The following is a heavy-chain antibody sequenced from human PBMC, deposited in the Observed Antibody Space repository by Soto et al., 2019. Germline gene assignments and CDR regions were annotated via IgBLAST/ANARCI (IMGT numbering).Heavy chain of an antibody. J-gene: IGHJ4*02. CDR3: ARGHYDFWSGYFATVDF. V-gene: IGHV4-59*08. Sequence: ASETLSLTCTVSGGSISSYYWSWIRQPPGKGLEWIGYIHYSGSTNYNPSLKSRVTISGDTSKNQFSLKLSSVTAADTAVYYCARGHYDFWSGYFATVDFWGQGILVTVSS. CDR2: IHYSGST. D-gene: IGHD3-3*01. CDR1: GGSISSYY.